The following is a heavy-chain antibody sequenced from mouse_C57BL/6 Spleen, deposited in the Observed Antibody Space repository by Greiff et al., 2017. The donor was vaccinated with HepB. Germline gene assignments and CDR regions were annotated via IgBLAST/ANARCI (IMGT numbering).Heavy chain of an antibody. CDR2: ISSGGDYI. CDR1: GFTFSSYA. D-gene: IGHD1-1*01. J-gene: IGHJ2*01. V-gene: IGHV5-9-1*02. Sequence: DVMLVESGEGLVKPGGSLKLSCAASGFTFSSYAMSWVRQTPEKRLEWVAYISSGGDYIYYADTVKGRFTISRDNARNTLYLQMSSLKSEDTAMYYCTRVPIYYYGSSHGYFDYWGQGTTLTVSS. CDR3: TRVPIYYYGSSHGYFDY.